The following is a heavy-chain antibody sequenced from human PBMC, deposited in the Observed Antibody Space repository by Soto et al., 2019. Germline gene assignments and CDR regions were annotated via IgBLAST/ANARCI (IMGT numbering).Heavy chain of an antibody. CDR2: IIPIFGTA. CDR3: ASLFWSGYYSYYYGMDG. V-gene: IGHV1-69*13. Sequence: SVKVSCKASGGTFSSYAISWVRQAPGQGLEWMGGIIPIFGTANYAQKFQGRVTITADESTSTAYMELSSLRSEDTAVYYCASLFWSGYYSYYYGMDGWGQGTTITVSS. J-gene: IGHJ6*02. CDR1: GGTFSSYA. D-gene: IGHD3-3*01.